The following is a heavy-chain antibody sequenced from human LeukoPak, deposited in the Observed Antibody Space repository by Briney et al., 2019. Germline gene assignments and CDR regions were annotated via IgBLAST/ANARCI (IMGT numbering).Heavy chain of an antibody. V-gene: IGHV1-24*01. D-gene: IGHD3-3*01. CDR2: FDPEDGET. Sequence: ASVKVSCKVSGYTLTELSMHWVRQAPGKGLEWMGGFDPEDGETIYAQKFQGRVTMTEDTSKDTAYMELRSLRSEDPAVYYCATGGSSTLTIFGVVIKEGSFDYWGQGTLVTVSS. J-gene: IGHJ4*02. CDR3: ATGGSSTLTIFGVVIKEGSFDY. CDR1: GYTLTELS.